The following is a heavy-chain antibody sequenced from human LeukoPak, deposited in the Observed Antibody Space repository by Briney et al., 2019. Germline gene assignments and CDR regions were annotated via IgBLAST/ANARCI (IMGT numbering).Heavy chain of an antibody. Sequence: ASVKASCKASGYTFTGYYMHWVRQAPGQGLEWTGWINPNSGGTNYAQKFQGRVTMTRDTSISTAYMELSRLRSDDTAVYYCARVLRGNGRCDYWGQGTLVTVSS. CDR2: INPNSGGT. CDR1: GYTFTGYY. J-gene: IGHJ4*02. CDR3: ARVLRGNGRCDY. V-gene: IGHV1-2*02. D-gene: IGHD3-10*01.